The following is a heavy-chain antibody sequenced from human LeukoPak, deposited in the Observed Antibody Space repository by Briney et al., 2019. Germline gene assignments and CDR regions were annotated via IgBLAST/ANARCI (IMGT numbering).Heavy chain of an antibody. J-gene: IGHJ4*02. D-gene: IGHD3-10*01. Sequence: SETLSLTCTVSGGSVTSGGYYWSWIRQPPGKGLEWIGDIFHSGSPYYNSSLKSRIAISVDRSKNQFSLKLSSVTAADTAVYYCARGGVGSGAREFDYWGQGTLVTVSS. CDR3: ARGGVGSGAREFDY. CDR2: IFHSGSP. CDR1: GGSVTSGGYY. V-gene: IGHV4-30-2*01.